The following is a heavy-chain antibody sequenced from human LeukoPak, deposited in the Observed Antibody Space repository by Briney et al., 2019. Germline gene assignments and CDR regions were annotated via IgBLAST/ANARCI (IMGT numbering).Heavy chain of an antibody. D-gene: IGHD3-22*01. Sequence: GGSLRLSCAASGFTFSDYYMSWIRQAPGEGLEWVSYIIGSGSTIYYADSVKGRFTISRDNAKNSLFLQMNSLRAEDTAVYYCASDPARDYYDSSGYFRWVDYWGQGTLVTVSS. CDR3: ASDPARDYYDSSGYFRWVDY. J-gene: IGHJ4*02. V-gene: IGHV3-11*01. CDR2: IIGSGSTI. CDR1: GFTFSDYY.